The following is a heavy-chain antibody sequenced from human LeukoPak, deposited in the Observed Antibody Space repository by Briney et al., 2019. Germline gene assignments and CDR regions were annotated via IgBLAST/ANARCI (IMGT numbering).Heavy chain of an antibody. Sequence: SETLSLTCTVSGGSISSSSYYWGWIRQPPGKGLEWIGSIYYSGSTYYNPSLKSRVTISVDTSKNQFSLKLSSVTAADTAVYYCARARVGPYYDFWSGYLDVWGKGTTVTVSS. J-gene: IGHJ6*04. V-gene: IGHV4-39*07. CDR3: ARARVGPYYDFWSGYLDV. D-gene: IGHD3-3*01. CDR2: IYYSGST. CDR1: GGSISSSSYY.